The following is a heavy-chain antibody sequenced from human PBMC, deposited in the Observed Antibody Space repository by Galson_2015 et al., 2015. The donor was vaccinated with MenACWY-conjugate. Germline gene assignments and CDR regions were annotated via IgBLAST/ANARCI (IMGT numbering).Heavy chain of an antibody. D-gene: IGHD1-1*01. CDR2: ISSSSTYT. J-gene: IGHJ4*02. CDR3: ARVQGGTRGVNY. CDR1: GFTFSDYY. Sequence: SLRLSCAASGFTFSDYYMSWIRQAPGKGLEWVSYISSSSTYTDHADSVKGQFTISRDNAKNSLYLQMNSLRAEDTAVYYCARVQGGTRGVNYWGQGTLVTVSS. V-gene: IGHV3-11*05.